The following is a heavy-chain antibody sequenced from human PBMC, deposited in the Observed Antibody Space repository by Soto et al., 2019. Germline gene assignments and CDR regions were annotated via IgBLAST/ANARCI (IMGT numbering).Heavy chain of an antibody. CDR3: VRELSYALFGY. V-gene: IGHV3-72*01. D-gene: IGHD3-16*02. J-gene: IGHJ4*02. CDR1: GFTFSDHY. Sequence: EVQLVESGGGLVQPGGSLRLSCAASGFTFSDHYMDWVRQAPGKGLEWVGRTRNKANSYTTEYAASVKGRFTISRDDSKNSLYLQMKSLKTEDTAVYYCVRELSYALFGYWGQGTLVTVSS. CDR2: TRNKANSYTT.